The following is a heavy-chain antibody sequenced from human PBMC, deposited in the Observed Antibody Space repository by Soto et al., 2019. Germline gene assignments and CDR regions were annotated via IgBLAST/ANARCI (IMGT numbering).Heavy chain of an antibody. J-gene: IGHJ5*02. V-gene: IGHV1-18*01. CDR1: GYTFTSYG. CDR2: ISAYNGNT. D-gene: IGHD3-3*01. Sequence: ASVKVSCKASGYTFTSYGISWVRQAPGQGLEWMGWISAYNGNTNYAQKLQGRVTMTTDTSTSTAYMELRSLRSDDTAVYYCARSEAYYDFWSGYYKYNWFDPWGQGTLVT. CDR3: ARSEAYYDFWSGYYKYNWFDP.